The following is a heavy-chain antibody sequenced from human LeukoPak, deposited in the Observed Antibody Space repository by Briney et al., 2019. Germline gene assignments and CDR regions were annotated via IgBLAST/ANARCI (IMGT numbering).Heavy chain of an antibody. CDR3: ARLSDH. J-gene: IGHJ4*02. Sequence: KPSETLSLTCTVSGGAIINDNFYWGWIRQPPGRGLEWILSIHYSGTTYYNPSLASRVTISVDTSKTHFSLRLSSVTAADTAVYYYARLSDHWSQGTLVTVSS. V-gene: IGHV4-39*02. CDR2: IHYSGTT. CDR1: GGAIINDNFY.